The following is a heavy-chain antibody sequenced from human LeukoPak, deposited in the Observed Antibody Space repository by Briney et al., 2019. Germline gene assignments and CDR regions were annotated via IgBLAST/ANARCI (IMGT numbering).Heavy chain of an antibody. D-gene: IGHD2-2*01. V-gene: IGHV4-34*01. Sequence: PSETLSLTCAVYGGSFSGYYWSWIRRPPGKGLEWIGEINHSGSTNYNPSLKSRVTLSADTSKNQFSLKLSSVTAADTAVYYCARGVPAAIFRYNWFDPWGQGTLVTVSS. CDR1: GGSFSGYY. CDR2: INHSGST. J-gene: IGHJ5*02. CDR3: ARGVPAAIFRYNWFDP.